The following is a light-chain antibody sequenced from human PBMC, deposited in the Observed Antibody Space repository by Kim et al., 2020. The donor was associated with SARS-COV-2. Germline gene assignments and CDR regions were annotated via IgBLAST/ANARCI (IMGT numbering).Light chain of an antibody. V-gene: IGKV1-5*03. CDR2: KAS. J-gene: IGKJ1*01. CDR3: QQYNSYSRT. Sequence: DIQMTQSPSILSVSVGDRVTITCRASQSISSWLAWYQQKPGKAPKLLIYKASSLESGVPSRFSGSGSGTEFTLTISSLQPDDFATYYCQQYNSYSRTFGQGTKVDIK. CDR1: QSISSW.